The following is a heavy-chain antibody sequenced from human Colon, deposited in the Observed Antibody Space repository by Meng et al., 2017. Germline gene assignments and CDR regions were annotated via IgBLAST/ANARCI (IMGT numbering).Heavy chain of an antibody. J-gene: IGHJ5*01. CDR2: IHFSGST. CDR1: GGSISGGDYY. D-gene: IGHD2-15*01. CDR3: ARYLYGGSRYTNLFDP. Sequence: QVQLRESGPALVKPSETLSLTCAVFGGSISGGDYYWSWIRQHPGKGLEWIGYIHFSGSTYYNPSLNSRITISVDMSRNQFSLTLSSVTAADTAVYWCARYLYGGSRYTNLFDPWGQGTLVTVSS. V-gene: IGHV4-30-4*01.